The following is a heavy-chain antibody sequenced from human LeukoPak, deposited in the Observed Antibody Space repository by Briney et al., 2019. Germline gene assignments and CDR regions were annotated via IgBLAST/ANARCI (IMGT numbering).Heavy chain of an antibody. CDR1: GGSFSSYS. Sequence: SETLSLTCTVSGGSFSSYSWSWVRQPPGRGLEWIGYIYYSGSTTYNPSLKSRLTISLDTSNNRFSLKLSSVTAADTAVYYCAGDYGSGSYRFDYWGQGTLVTVSS. V-gene: IGHV4-59*12. CDR2: IYYSGST. D-gene: IGHD3-10*01. CDR3: AGDYGSGSYRFDY. J-gene: IGHJ4*02.